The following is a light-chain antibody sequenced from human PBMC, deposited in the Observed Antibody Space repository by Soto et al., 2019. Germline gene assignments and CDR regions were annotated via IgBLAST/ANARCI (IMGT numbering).Light chain of an antibody. CDR1: SSDVGGYNY. V-gene: IGLV2-14*01. CDR3: SSYTSSSTLYV. CDR2: EVS. Sequence: ALTQPASVSGSPGQSITISCTGTSSDVGGYNYVSWYQQHPGKAPKLMIYEVSNRPSGVSNRFSGSKSGNTASLTISGLQAEDEADYYCSSYTSSSTLYVFGTGTKVTVL. J-gene: IGLJ1*01.